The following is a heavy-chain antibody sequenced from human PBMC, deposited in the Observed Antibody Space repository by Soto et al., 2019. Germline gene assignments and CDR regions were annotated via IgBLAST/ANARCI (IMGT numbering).Heavy chain of an antibody. CDR3: VMVDNYVTHTLHDV. Sequence: QVQLVQSGDEVKKPGASVKVSCKASGYIFVNYGIAWVRQAPRQGLEWMGWISPYTGNTHSASKVQGRLTMTTDTSTSTAYMDLGRLTSDETAVYYCVMVDNYVTHTLHDVWGQGTTVTVSS. CDR1: GYIFVNYG. V-gene: IGHV1-18*01. J-gene: IGHJ6*02. D-gene: IGHD3-16*01. CDR2: ISPYTGNT.